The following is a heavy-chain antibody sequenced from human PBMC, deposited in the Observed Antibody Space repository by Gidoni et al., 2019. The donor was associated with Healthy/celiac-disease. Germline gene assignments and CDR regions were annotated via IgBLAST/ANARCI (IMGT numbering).Heavy chain of an antibody. CDR2: IYYSGST. Sequence: QVQLQESGPGLVKPSETLSLTCTVSGGSISSYYWSWIRQPPGKGLEGIGYIYYSGSTNYNPSLKSRFTISVDTSKTQSSLKLGSVTAADTAVYYCAGGAGMEAAFDYWGQGTLVTVSS. V-gene: IGHV4-59*01. CDR1: GGSISSYY. J-gene: IGHJ4*02. CDR3: AGGAGMEAAFDY. D-gene: IGHD3-10*01.